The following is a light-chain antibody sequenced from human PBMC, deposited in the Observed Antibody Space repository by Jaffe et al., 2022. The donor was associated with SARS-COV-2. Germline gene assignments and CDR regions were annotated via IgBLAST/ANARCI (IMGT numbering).Light chain of an antibody. CDR1: SSNIGRKT. V-gene: IGLV1-44*01. Sequence: QSVLTQPPSTSGTPGQRVTISCSGRSSNIGRKTVKTVTWYQQLPGAAPKLLIYSDNQRPSGVPDRFSGSKSGTSASLAISGLQSEDEADYYCAAWDDSLNRYVFGPGTRVTVL. CDR2: SDN. J-gene: IGLJ1*01. CDR3: AAWDDSLNRYV.